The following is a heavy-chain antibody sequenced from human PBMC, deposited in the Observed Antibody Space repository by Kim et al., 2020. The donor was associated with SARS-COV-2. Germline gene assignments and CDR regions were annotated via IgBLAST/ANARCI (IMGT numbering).Heavy chain of an antibody. D-gene: IGHD2-2*01. CDR1: GFTFSSYA. CDR3: AKDGLQIVVVPAAPFDY. J-gene: IGHJ4*02. Sequence: GGSLRLSCAASGFTFSSYAMSWVRQAPGKGLEWVSAISGSGGSTYYADSVKGRFTISRDNSKNTLYLQMNSLRAEDTAVYYCAKDGLQIVVVPAAPFDYWGQGTLVPVSA. CDR2: ISGSGGST. V-gene: IGHV3-23*01.